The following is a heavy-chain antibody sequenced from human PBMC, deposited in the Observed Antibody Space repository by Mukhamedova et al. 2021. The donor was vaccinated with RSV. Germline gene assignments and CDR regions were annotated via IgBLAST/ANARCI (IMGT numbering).Heavy chain of an antibody. J-gene: IGHJ5*02. CDR2: ISSSSSYT. V-gene: IGHV3-11*06. Sequence: PGKGLEWVSYISSSSSYTNYADSVKGRFTISRDNAKNSLYLQMNSLRAEDTAVYYCARDGVPNFSYGDYLNNWFDPWGQGTLVTV. D-gene: IGHD4-17*01. CDR3: ARDGVPNFSYGDYLNNWFDP.